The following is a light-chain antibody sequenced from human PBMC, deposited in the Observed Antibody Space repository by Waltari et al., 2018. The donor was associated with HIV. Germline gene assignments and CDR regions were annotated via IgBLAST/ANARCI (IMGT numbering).Light chain of an antibody. Sequence: QSVLTQPPSTSGTPGQRVTISCSGSSSNIGSNDVYCYQQLPGTAPKLLIYRNNQRPSGVPDRFSGSKSGTSASLAISGLRSEDEADYYCAAWDDSLSGWVFGGGTKLTVL. V-gene: IGLV1-47*01. J-gene: IGLJ3*02. CDR2: RNN. CDR1: SSNIGSND. CDR3: AAWDDSLSGWV.